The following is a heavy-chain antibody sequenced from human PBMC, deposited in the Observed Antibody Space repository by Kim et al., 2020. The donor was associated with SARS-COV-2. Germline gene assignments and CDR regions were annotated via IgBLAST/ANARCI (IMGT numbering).Heavy chain of an antibody. CDR2: T. CDR3: ARDKNVGLVDY. Sequence: TKYSQKFQGRVTITRDTSASTAYMELSSLRSEDTAVYYCARDKNVGLVDYWGQGTLVTVSS. V-gene: IGHV1-3*01. J-gene: IGHJ4*02. D-gene: IGHD3-10*02.